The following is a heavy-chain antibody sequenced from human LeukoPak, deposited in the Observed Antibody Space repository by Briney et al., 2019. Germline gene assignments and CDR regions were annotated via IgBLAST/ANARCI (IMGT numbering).Heavy chain of an antibody. CDR1: GGSISGYY. V-gene: IGHV4-59*01. J-gene: IGHJ3*02. CDR3: ARLDVRADSSSSRVVAFDI. D-gene: IGHD3-22*01. Sequence: SETLSLTCTVSGGSISGYYWIWIRQPPGKGLEWIGYMYYSGSTNYNPSLKSRITISVDTSKNQFSLKLSSVTAADTAVYYCARLDVRADSSSSRVVAFDIWGQGTMVTVFS. CDR2: MYYSGST.